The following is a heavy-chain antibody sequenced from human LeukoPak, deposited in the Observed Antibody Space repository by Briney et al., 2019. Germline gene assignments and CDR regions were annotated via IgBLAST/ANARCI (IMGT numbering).Heavy chain of an antibody. J-gene: IGHJ4*02. V-gene: IGHV4-59*01. CDR1: GGSISSYY. D-gene: IGHD3-22*01. CDR2: IYYSGST. CDR3: ARGSSGYYPFDY. Sequence: SETLSLTCTVSGGSISSYYWSWIRQPPGKGLEWIGYIYYSGSTNYNPSLKSRVTTSVDTSKNQFSLKLSSVTAADTAVYYCARGSSGYYPFDYWGQGTLVTVSS.